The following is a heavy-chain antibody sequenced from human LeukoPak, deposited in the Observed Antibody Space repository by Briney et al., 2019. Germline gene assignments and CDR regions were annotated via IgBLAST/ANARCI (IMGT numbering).Heavy chain of an antibody. CDR3: AKELTPNSDRSGFDAFEI. Sequence: GGSLRLSCAASGFTFSTYEMDWVRQAPGKGLEWVSYISSGGGTIYYADSVNGRFTISRDKAKNSLYLQMNSLRAEETAVYYCAKELTPNSDRSGFDAFEIWGQGTMVTVSS. D-gene: IGHD3-22*01. V-gene: IGHV3-48*03. CDR1: GFTFSTYE. J-gene: IGHJ3*02. CDR2: ISSGGGTI.